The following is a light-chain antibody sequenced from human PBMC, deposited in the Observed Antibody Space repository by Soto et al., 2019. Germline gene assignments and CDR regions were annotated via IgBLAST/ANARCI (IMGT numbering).Light chain of an antibody. CDR3: EQYGSSPPT. Sequence: EIVLTQSPGPLSLSPGEIATLSCRASQSVRSSFLAWYQQKPGQAPRLLIYGASYRASGIPDRFSGSGSGTDFTLIITRLEPEDFAVYYCEQYGSSPPTFGQGTKVDIK. CDR2: GAS. V-gene: IGKV3-20*01. CDR1: QSVRSSF. J-gene: IGKJ1*01.